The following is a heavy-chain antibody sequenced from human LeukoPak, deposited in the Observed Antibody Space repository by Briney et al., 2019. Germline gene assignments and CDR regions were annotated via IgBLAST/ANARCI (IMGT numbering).Heavy chain of an antibody. V-gene: IGHV4-59*12. J-gene: IGHJ1*01. CDR3: ARGRDYGGNYPRYFQH. CDR1: GGSISSYY. CDR2: IYYSGST. Sequence: SETLSLTCTVSGGSISSYYWSWIRQPPGKGLEWIGYIYYSGSTNYNPSLKSRVTISVDTSKNQFSLKLSSVTAADTAVYYCARGRDYGGNYPRYFQHWGQGTLVTVSS. D-gene: IGHD4-23*01.